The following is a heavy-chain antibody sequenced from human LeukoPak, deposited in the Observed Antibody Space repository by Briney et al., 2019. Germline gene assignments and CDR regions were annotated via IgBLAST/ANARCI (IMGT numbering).Heavy chain of an antibody. Sequence: PGGALRLSCAASGFTFSSYWMHGVRQAPGTGLVWVSRINTDGSSTSYADSVKGRFTISRDNAKNTLYLQMNSLRAEDTAVYYCARMAVANDYWGQGTLVTVSS. CDR3: ARMAVANDY. D-gene: IGHD6-19*01. J-gene: IGHJ4*02. CDR1: GFTFSSYW. V-gene: IGHV3-74*01. CDR2: INTDGSST.